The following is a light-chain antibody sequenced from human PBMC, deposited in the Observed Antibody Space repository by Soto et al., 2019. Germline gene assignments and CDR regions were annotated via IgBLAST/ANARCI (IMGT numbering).Light chain of an antibody. CDR2: GNN. Sequence: QSVLTQPPSVSGAPGQRVTISCTGGSSNIGAGYDVHWYQQLPGTAPKLLIYGNNNRPSGVPDRFSGSKSGTSASLAITGLQAEDDTDYYCQSYDSSLSGWVFGGGTQLTVL. CDR1: SSNIGAGYD. V-gene: IGLV1-40*01. J-gene: IGLJ3*02. CDR3: QSYDSSLSGWV.